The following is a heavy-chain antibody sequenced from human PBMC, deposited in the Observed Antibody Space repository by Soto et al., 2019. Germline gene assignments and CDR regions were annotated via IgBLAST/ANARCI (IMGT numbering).Heavy chain of an antibody. D-gene: IGHD3-22*01. CDR3: AKAHYYDSSGYFDY. Sequence: PGGSLRLSCAASGFTFNSYGMRWVRQAPGKGLEWVAVISYDGSNKYYADSVKGRFTISRDNSKNTLYLQMNSLRAEDTAVYYCAKAHYYDSSGYFDYWGQGTLVTVSS. CDR1: GFTFNSYG. J-gene: IGHJ4*02. CDR2: ISYDGSNK. V-gene: IGHV3-30*18.